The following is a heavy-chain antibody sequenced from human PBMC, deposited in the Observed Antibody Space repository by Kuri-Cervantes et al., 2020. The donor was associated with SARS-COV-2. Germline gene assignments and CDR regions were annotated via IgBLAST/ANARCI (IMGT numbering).Heavy chain of an antibody. CDR3: AGRYCSSTSCYYAFDI. CDR1: GGSISSSSYY. J-gene: IGHJ3*02. V-gene: IGHV4-39*01. Sequence: GSLRLSCTVSGGSISSSSYYWGWIRQPPGKGLEWIGSIYYSGSTYYNPSLKSRVTISVDTSKNQFSLKLSSVTAADTAVYYCAGRYCSSTSCYYAFDIWGQGTMVTVSS. CDR2: IYYSGST. D-gene: IGHD2-2*01.